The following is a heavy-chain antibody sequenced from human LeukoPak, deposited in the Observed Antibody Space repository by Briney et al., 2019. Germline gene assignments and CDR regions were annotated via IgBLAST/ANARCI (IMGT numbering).Heavy chain of an antibody. CDR3: AACSGGSCYNPFDY. CDR2: ISAHNGNT. D-gene: IGHD2-15*01. J-gene: IGHJ4*02. Sequence: ASVKVSCKASGYTLINYGISWVRQAPRQGLEWMGWISAHNGNTNYAHKLQGRVTMTTDTSTSTAYMELRSLRSDDTAVYYCAACSGGSCYNPFDYWGQGTLVTVSS. V-gene: IGHV1-18*01. CDR1: GYTLINYG.